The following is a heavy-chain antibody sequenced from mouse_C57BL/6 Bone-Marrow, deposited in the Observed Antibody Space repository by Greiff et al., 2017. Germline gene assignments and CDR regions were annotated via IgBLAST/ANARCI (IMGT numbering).Heavy chain of an antibody. J-gene: IGHJ2*01. Sequence: EVQLQQSGPELVKPGASVKISCKASGYTFTDYYMNWVKQSHGKSLEWIGDINPNNGGTSYNQKFKGKATLTVDKSSSTAYMGLRSLTSEDSAVYYCARPIYYGNYYFDYWGQGTTLTVSS. D-gene: IGHD2-1*01. CDR3: ARPIYYGNYYFDY. CDR1: GYTFTDYY. CDR2: INPNNGGT. V-gene: IGHV1-26*01.